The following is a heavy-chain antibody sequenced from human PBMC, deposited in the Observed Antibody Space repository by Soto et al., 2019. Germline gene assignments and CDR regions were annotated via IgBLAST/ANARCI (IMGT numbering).Heavy chain of an antibody. J-gene: IGHJ4*02. V-gene: IGHV3-48*03. D-gene: IGHD5-12*01. CDR2: ISSSGSTI. Sequence: PGGSLRLSCAASGFTFSSYEMNWVRQAPGKGLEWVSYISSSGSTIYYADSVKGRFTISRDNAKNSLYLQMNSLRAEDTAVYYCARVGVMAMISYWGQGTLVTVSS. CDR3: ARVGVMAMISY. CDR1: GFTFSSYE.